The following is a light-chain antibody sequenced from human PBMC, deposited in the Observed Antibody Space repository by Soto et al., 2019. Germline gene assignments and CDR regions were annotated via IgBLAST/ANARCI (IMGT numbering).Light chain of an antibody. CDR1: QSVSSY. J-gene: IGKJ1*01. CDR2: GAS. V-gene: IGKV3-15*01. CDR3: QQYNTWPRT. Sequence: IVLTQSPATLSLSPGERATLSCRASQSVSSYLAWYQQKPGQAPRLLIYGASTRATGIPARFSGSGSGTEFTLTINSLQSEDFAVYYCQQYNTWPRTFGQGTKVDIK.